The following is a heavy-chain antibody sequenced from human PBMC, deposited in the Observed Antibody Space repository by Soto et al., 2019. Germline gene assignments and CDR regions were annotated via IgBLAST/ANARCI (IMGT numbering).Heavy chain of an antibody. V-gene: IGHV3-23*01. CDR1: GFTFSSCG. CDR3: AKASAPGGTYFPLWF. D-gene: IGHD2-8*02. J-gene: IGHJ4*02. CDR2: ISGSGGST. Sequence: PGGSLRLSCAASGFTFSSCGMSWVRQAPGKGLEWVSSISGSGGSTYYADSVKGRFTISRDNSNNTLYLQMNSLRAEDTAVYYCAKASAPGGTYFPLWFWGQGTLVTVSS.